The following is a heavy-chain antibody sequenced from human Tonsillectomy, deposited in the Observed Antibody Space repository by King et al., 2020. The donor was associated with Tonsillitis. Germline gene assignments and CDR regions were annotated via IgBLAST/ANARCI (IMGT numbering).Heavy chain of an antibody. J-gene: IGHJ6*02. CDR2: INSDGSST. V-gene: IGHV3-74*01. D-gene: IGHD1-14*01. CDR1: GFTFSNYF. CDR3: ARGNRYGMDV. Sequence: VQLVESGGGLVQPGGSLRLSCAASGFTFSNYFMHWVRQAPGKGLVWVSRINSDGSSTSYADSVKGRFTISRDNAKNTLFLQMNSLRAEDTAVYYCARGNRYGMDVWGQGTTVTVPS.